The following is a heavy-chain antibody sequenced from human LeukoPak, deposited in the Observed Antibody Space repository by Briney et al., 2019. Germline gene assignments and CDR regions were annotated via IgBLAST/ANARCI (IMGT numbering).Heavy chain of an antibody. V-gene: IGHV3-23*01. CDR1: GFTFSNYA. D-gene: IGHD1-26*01. Sequence: PGGSLRLSCAASGFTFSNYAMSWVRQAPGKGLEWVSAISGSGDNTYYADSVKGRFTISRDNSKNTLYLQMNSLRAEDTAVYYCAKDGSYGGWYFDYWGQGTLVTVSS. J-gene: IGHJ4*02. CDR2: ISGSGDNT. CDR3: AKDGSYGGWYFDY.